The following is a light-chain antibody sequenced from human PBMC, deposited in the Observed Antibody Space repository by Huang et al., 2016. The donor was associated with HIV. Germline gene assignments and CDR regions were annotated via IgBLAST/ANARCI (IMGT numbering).Light chain of an antibody. Sequence: DIQMTQSPSTRSASVGDRVTITCRASLSISSWLAWYQQKPGKAPKLLFYKASSLESGVPSRFSGSGARTEFTLTISSLQPDDFATYYCQQYTTYFPTFGQGTKLEIK. CDR1: LSISSW. V-gene: IGKV1-5*03. CDR3: QQYTTYFPT. CDR2: KAS. J-gene: IGKJ2*01.